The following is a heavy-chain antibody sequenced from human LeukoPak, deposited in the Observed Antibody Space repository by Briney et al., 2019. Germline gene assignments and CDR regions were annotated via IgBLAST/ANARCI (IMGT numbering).Heavy chain of an antibody. CDR3: ASSKLPAAHFNWFDP. D-gene: IGHD2-2*01. V-gene: IGHV4-59*01. CDR1: GGSISSYY. CDR2: IYYSGST. J-gene: IGHJ5*02. Sequence: KPSETLSLTCTVSGGSISSYYWSWIRQPPGKGLEWIGYIYYSGSTNYTPSLKSRVTISVDTSKNQFSLKLSSVTAADTAVYYCASSKLPAAHFNWFDPWGQGTLVTVSS.